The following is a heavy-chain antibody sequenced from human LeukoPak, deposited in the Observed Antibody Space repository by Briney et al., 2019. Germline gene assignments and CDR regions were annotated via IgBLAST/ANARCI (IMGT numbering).Heavy chain of an antibody. Sequence: GGPLRLSCAASGFTFSSYGMQLLRPARGKGLEFVAFIRNDGSNKYHADSVKGRFTISRDNSRNTLYLQMTTLRAEGTAVYYGSKEGSEGSIVVPTIPAFDLWGQGTMVTVSS. CDR2: IRNDGSNK. D-gene: IGHD3-22*01. V-gene: IGHV3-30*02. CDR3: SKEGSEGSIVVPTIPAFDL. J-gene: IGHJ3*01. CDR1: GFTFSSYG.